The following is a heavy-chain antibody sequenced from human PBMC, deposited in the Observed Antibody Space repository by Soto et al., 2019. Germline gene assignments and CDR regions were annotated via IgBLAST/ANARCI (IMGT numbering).Heavy chain of an antibody. Sequence: QVQLVQSGAEVKEPGASVRVSCKASGYTFTSYDINWVRQATGQGLEWMGWMNPESRNTGYAQKCKGRVTMTRDTPIRTAYMELTSLRSEDTAVYYCARFVRHQLPTIDFWGQGPLVTVSS. CDR3: ARFVRHQLPTIDF. J-gene: IGHJ4*02. CDR2: MNPESRNT. D-gene: IGHD2-2*01. CDR1: GYTFTSYD. V-gene: IGHV1-8*01.